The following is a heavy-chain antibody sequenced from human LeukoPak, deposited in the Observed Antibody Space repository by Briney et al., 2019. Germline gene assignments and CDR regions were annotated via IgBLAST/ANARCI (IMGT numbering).Heavy chain of an antibody. CDR1: GGSFSGYY. CDR3: ASGRIRSPRGGYFDY. D-gene: IGHD2/OR15-2a*01. J-gene: IGHJ4*02. CDR2: INPSGST. V-gene: IGHV4-34*01. Sequence: SETLSLTCDVYGGSFSGYYWSWIRQPPGKGLEWIGEINPSGSTNYNPSLKSRVTISVETSNNQFSLKLSSVTAADTAVYYCASGRIRSPRGGYFDYWGQGTLVTVSS.